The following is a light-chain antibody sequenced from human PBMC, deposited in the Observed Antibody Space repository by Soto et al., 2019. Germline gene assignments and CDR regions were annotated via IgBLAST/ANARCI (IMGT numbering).Light chain of an antibody. V-gene: IGLV2-23*03. CDR1: SSDVGSYNL. CDR3: CSYAGGSGFVV. CDR2: EGS. J-gene: IGLJ2*01. Sequence: QSVLTQPASVSGSPGQSITISCTGTSSDVGSYNLVSWYQQHPGKAPKLMIYEGSKRPSGVSNRFSGSKSGNTASLTISGLQAEDEAEYYCCSYAGGSGFVVFGGWTKLTVL.